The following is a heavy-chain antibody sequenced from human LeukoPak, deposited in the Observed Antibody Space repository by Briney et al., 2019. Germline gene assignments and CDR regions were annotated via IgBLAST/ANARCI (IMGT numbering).Heavy chain of an antibody. CDR3: ASGGFLTDP. Sequence: SETLSLTCTVSGGSISSGYYYWIWMRQPPGMGLEWVGYIYYSCSTYYNPSLKSRVTISVDTSKNHFPLKLSSATADETAVYYCASGGFLTDPWGQGTLVTVSS. CDR2: IYYSCST. D-gene: IGHD3-3*01. J-gene: IGHJ5*02. V-gene: IGHV4-30-4*01. CDR1: GGSISSGYYY.